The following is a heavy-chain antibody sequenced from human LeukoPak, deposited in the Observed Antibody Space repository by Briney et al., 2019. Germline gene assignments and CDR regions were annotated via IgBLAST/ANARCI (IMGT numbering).Heavy chain of an antibody. D-gene: IGHD2-15*01. J-gene: IGHJ3*02. Sequence: GGSLRLSCAASGFTFSSYAMSWVRQAPGKGLEWVSAISGSGGSTYYADSVKGRFTISRDNSKNTLYLQMNSLRAEDTAVYYCAKDCVVVVAAKGCSAFDIWGQGTMVTVSS. CDR1: GFTFSSYA. V-gene: IGHV3-23*01. CDR2: ISGSGGST. CDR3: AKDCVVVVAAKGCSAFDI.